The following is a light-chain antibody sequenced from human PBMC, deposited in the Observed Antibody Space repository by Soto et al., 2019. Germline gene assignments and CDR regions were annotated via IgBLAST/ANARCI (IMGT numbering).Light chain of an antibody. J-gene: IGKJ1*01. CDR1: QNINSR. CDR3: PEYKTYWT. Sequence: DIQMTQSPSTLSASVGDRGTRTCRASQNINSRLAWFQQKPERSPRVLIYDDSTLEDGLPSRFSGSGSGTEFTLTISSLQPDDFATYYCPEYKTYWTVGPVTQVDIK. V-gene: IGKV1-5*01. CDR2: DDS.